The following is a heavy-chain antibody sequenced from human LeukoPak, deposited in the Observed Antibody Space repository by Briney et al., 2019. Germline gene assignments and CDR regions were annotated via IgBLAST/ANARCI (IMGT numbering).Heavy chain of an antibody. CDR2: IRSSGSII. CDR3: ARVNDYGGNDDAFDI. CDR1: GFTFSSYV. J-gene: IGHJ3*02. V-gene: IGHV3-48*03. D-gene: IGHD4-23*01. Sequence: GGSLRLSCAASGFTFSSYVMNWVRQAPGKGLEWVSYIRSSGSIIFYADSVKGRFTISRDNAKNSLYPQMNSLRAEDTAVYYCARVNDYGGNDDAFDIWGQGTMVTVSS.